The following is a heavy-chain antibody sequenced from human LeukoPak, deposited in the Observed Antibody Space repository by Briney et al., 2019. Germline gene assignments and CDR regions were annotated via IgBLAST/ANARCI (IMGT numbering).Heavy chain of an antibody. D-gene: IGHD6-6*01. CDR2: IYTSGST. Sequence: SQTLSLTCTVSGGSISSGSYFWSWIRQPAGKGLEWIGHIYTSGSTNYNPSLKSRVTISVDTSKNQFSLKLSSVTAADTAVYYCASEYSSSTWAFDIWGRGTMVTVPS. V-gene: IGHV4-61*09. J-gene: IGHJ3*02. CDR3: ASEYSSSTWAFDI. CDR1: GGSISSGSYF.